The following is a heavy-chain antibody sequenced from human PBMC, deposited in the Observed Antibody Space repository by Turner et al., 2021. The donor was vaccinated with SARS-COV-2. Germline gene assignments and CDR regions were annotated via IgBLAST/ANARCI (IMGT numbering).Heavy chain of an antibody. D-gene: IGHD2-21*01. CDR2: IYWDDDK. CDR3: ARHSVVAIFDP. J-gene: IGHJ5*02. CDR1: GFSLSTSGVG. Sequence: RVKPTQTLTLTSTFSGFSLSTSGVGVGWIRGPPGKALEWPPLIYWDDDKRHSPSLKSRLTITKVTSKNQVVLTMTNMDPVDTATYYCARHSVVAIFDPWGQGILVTVSS. V-gene: IGHV2-5*02.